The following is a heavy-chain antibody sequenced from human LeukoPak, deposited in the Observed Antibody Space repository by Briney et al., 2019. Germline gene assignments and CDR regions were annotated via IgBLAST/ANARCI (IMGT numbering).Heavy chain of an antibody. CDR1: GFTFNSYD. V-gene: IGHV3-48*03. Sequence: TGGSLRLSCAASGFTFNSYDVNWVRQAPGKGLEWVSYISSSGNIIYYADSVKGRFTISRDNAKKSLYLQMNSLRAEDTALYYCARGLLDSGGYFRDAFDIWGQGTMVTVSS. CDR3: ARGLLDSGGYFRDAFDI. J-gene: IGHJ3*02. CDR2: ISSSGNII. D-gene: IGHD3-22*01.